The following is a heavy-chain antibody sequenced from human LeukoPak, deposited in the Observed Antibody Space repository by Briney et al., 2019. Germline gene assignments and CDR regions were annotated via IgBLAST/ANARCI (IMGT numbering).Heavy chain of an antibody. Sequence: ASVKVSCKASGYTFSRYYIHWVRQAPGQGLEWMGIINPSGGSTSYAQKFQGRVTMTRDTSTSTVYMELSSLRSEDTAVYYCARGREGEAYCGGDCFPRAFDIWGQGTMVTVSS. J-gene: IGHJ3*02. CDR2: INPSGGST. V-gene: IGHV1-46*01. CDR1: GYTFSRYY. D-gene: IGHD2-21*02. CDR3: ARGREGEAYCGGDCFPRAFDI.